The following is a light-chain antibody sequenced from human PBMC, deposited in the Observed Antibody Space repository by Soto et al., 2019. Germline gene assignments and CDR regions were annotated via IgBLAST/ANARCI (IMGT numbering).Light chain of an antibody. Sequence: EIVMTHSPATLSVSPWGIATLSCRASQSISDTLAWYQQKPGQAPRLLIRGASTRATGFPSRFSGSESGTEFTLTISSLQPDDFATYYCQHYNSYSEAFGQGTKVDIK. CDR3: QHYNSYSEA. V-gene: IGKV3-15*01. J-gene: IGKJ1*01. CDR1: QSISDT. CDR2: GAS.